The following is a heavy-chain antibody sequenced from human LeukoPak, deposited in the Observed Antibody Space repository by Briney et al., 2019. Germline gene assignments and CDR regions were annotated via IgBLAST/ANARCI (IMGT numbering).Heavy chain of an antibody. D-gene: IGHD6-19*01. V-gene: IGHV3-23*01. Sequence: GGSLRLSCAASGFTFSSYGMSWVRQAPGKGLEWVSDISGSGGSTYYAYSVRGRFTISRDNSKNTLYLQMNSLRAEDTAVYYCAKDWSSGHPGVGANWFDPWGQGTLVTVSS. CDR1: GFTFSSYG. CDR3: AKDWSSGHPGVGANWFDP. CDR2: ISGSGGST. J-gene: IGHJ5*02.